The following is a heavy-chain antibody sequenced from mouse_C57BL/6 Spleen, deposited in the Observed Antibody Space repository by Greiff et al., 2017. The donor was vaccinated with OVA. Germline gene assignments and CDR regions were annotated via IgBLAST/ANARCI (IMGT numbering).Heavy chain of an antibody. CDR2: ISYDGSN. CDR3: AKGLRREYYFDY. D-gene: IGHD2-4*01. CDR1: GYSITSGYY. V-gene: IGHV3-6*01. J-gene: IGHJ2*01. Sequence: EVKVEESGPGLVKPSQSLSLTCSVTGYSITSGYYWNWIRQFPGNKLEWMGYISYDGSNNYNPSLKNRISITRDTSKNQFFLKLNSVTTEDTATYYCAKGLRREYYFDYWGQGTTLTVSS.